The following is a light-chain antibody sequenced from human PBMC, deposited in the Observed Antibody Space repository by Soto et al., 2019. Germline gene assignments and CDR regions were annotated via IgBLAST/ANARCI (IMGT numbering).Light chain of an antibody. CDR1: QSLTSSS. V-gene: IGKV3-20*01. J-gene: IGKJ2*01. CDR3: QHFDSPPYA. CDR2: AAS. Sequence: EIVLTQSPGTLSLSPGERVTLSCRASQSLTSSSVVWYQQKPGRAPRLLIYAASTGATGIPDRFSGSGSGKYFTLPISRLEPEDFAVYFCQHFDSPPYAFGQGTKLEIK.